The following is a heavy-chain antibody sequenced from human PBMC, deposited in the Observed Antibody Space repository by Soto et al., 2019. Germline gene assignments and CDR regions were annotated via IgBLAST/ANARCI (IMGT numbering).Heavy chain of an antibody. J-gene: IGHJ4*02. Sequence: GGSLRLSCAASGFTFNTAWMNWGRQTPWKGLEWVGRVKSKQNGGASDYAAPVKGRFTISRDDSKNTLYLEMKSLKTEDTAIYYWAGDLPDEGAYASDYWGQEIVEHVSS. CDR2: VKSKQNGGAS. CDR3: AGDLPDEGAYASDY. V-gene: IGHV3-15*07. CDR1: GFTFNTAW. D-gene: IGHD2-21*01.